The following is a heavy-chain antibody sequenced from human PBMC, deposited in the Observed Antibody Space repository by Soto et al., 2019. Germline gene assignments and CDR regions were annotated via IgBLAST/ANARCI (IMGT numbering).Heavy chain of an antibody. CDR3: AVALGYCSGGSCYGY. CDR1: GYTFTSYG. V-gene: IGHV1-18*01. CDR2: ISAYNGNT. Sequence: ASVKVSCKASGYTFTSYGISWVRQAPGQGLEWMGWISAYNGNTNYAQKLQGRVTMTTDTSTSTAYMELRSLRSDDTAVYYCAVALGYCSGGSCYGYWGQGTLVTVSS. D-gene: IGHD2-15*01. J-gene: IGHJ4*02.